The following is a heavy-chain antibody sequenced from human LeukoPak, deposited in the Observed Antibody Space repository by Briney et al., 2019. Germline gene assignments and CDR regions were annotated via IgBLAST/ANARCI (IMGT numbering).Heavy chain of an antibody. CDR1: GFTFSNAW. CDR3: TRDPARVYSSSWGRGY. J-gene: IGHJ4*02. Sequence: GGSLRLSCAASGFTFSNAWMSWVRQAPGKGLEWVGFIRSKAYGGTTEYAASVKGRFTISRDDSKSIAYLQMNSLKTEDTAVYYCTRDPARVYSSSWGRGYWGQGTLVTVSS. V-gene: IGHV3-49*04. D-gene: IGHD6-13*01. CDR2: IRSKAYGGTT.